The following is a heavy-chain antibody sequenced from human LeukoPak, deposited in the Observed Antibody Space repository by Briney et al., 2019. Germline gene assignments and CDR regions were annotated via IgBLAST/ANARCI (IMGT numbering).Heavy chain of an antibody. CDR3: ARVSVRGVIIV. CDR1: GYTFTNYD. V-gene: IGHV1-8*01. CDR2: MNPNSGNT. Sequence: ASVKVSCKSSGYTFTNYDIHWVRQATGQGLEWMGWMNPNSGNTGYAQKFQGRVTMTRNTSISTAYMELSSLRSEDTAVYYCARVSVRGVIIVWGQGTLVTVSS. J-gene: IGHJ4*02. D-gene: IGHD3-10*01.